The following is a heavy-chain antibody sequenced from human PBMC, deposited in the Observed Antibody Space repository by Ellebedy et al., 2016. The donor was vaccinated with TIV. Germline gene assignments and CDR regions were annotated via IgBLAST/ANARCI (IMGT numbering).Heavy chain of an antibody. V-gene: IGHV3-49*04. CDR3: TRDLTTLAAAGTGIYYYTMDV. Sequence: GGSLRLXXTTSGFTFGDYAMSWVRQAPGKGLEWVSFIRSKAYGGTTEYAASMKGRFTISRDDSKSIAYLQMNSLKAEDTAVYYCTRDLTTLAAAGTGIYYYTMDVWGQGTTVTVSS. CDR2: IRSKAYGGTT. J-gene: IGHJ6*02. CDR1: GFTFGDYA. D-gene: IGHD6-13*01.